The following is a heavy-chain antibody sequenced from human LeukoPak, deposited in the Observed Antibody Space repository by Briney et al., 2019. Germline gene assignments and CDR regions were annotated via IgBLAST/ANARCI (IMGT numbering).Heavy chain of an antibody. V-gene: IGHV5-51*01. J-gene: IGHJ5*02. Sequence: GESLKISCKGSGYSFTSYWIGWVRQMPGKGLEWMGIIYPGDSDTRYSPSFQGQVTISADKSISTAYLQWSSLKASDTAMYYCARHSRAIGVGAFWSPQNWFDPWGQGTLVTVSS. CDR1: GYSFTSYW. D-gene: IGHD2-8*01. CDR2: IYPGDSDT. CDR3: ARHSRAIGVGAFWSPQNWFDP.